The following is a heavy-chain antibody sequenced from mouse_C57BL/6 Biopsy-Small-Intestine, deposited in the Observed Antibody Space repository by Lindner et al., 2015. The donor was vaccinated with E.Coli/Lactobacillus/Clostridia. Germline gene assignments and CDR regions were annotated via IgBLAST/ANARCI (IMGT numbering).Heavy chain of an antibody. Sequence: VQLQESGPELVKPGASVKISCKASGYTFTDYYINWVKQRPGQGLEWIGWIYPGNDDTKYNEKFKGKATLTVDTSSSTAYMQLSSLTSEDSAVYFCVREELWSAWFAYWGQGTLVTVSA. J-gene: IGHJ3*01. V-gene: IGHV1-84*01. CDR1: GYTFTDYY. CDR2: IYPGNDDT. D-gene: IGHD1-1*02. CDR3: VREELWSAWFAY.